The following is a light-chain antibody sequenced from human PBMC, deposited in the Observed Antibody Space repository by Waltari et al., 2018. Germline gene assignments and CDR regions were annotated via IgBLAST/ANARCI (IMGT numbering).Light chain of an antibody. V-gene: IGKV3-11*01. CDR1: QSVNTY. CDR3: QQRSQWPPVT. Sequence: EIVLTQSPATLSLSPGERANLSCRASQSVNTYLAWYQQKPGQAPRLLIYDASNRATGIPARFSGSGSGTDFTLTISSLEPEDFAIYYCQQRSQWPPVTFGPGTKVNIK. CDR2: DAS. J-gene: IGKJ3*01.